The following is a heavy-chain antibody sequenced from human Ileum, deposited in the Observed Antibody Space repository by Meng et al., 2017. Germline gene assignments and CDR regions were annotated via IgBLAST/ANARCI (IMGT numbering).Heavy chain of an antibody. CDR1: GGSVSSGSYY. CDR3: ARSSTSPASYFFDY. Sequence: QVQLQESCPRLVRPAETLSLSCTVSGGSVSSGSYYWSWIRQPPGKGLEWIGHIYYSGSTNYNPSLKSRVTISVDMSKNQFSLKLNSVTAADTAIYFCARSSTSPASYFFDYWGQGTLVTVSS. D-gene: IGHD6-6*01. V-gene: IGHV4-61*01. CDR2: IYYSGST. J-gene: IGHJ4*02.